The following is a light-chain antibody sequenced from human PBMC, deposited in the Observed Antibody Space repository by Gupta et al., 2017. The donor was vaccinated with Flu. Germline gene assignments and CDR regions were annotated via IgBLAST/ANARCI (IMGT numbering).Light chain of an antibody. CDR2: AAS. Sequence: DIQMTQSPSSLSASVGDRVTITCRASQSISIYVNWYQQKPGKAPKLLISAASTLQSGVPSRFSGSGSGTDFTLTVSSLQPEDFTTYYCQQSYTSPRTFGHGT. CDR1: QSISIY. CDR3: QQSYTSPRT. J-gene: IGKJ5*01. V-gene: IGKV1-39*01.